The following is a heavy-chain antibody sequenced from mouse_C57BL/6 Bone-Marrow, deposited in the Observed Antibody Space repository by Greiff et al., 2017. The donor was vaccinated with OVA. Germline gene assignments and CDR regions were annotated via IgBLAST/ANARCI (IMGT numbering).Heavy chain of an antibody. CDR2: ISSGGSYT. D-gene: IGHD1-1*01. V-gene: IGHV5-6*02. J-gene: IGHJ2*01. CDR1: GFTFSSYG. Sequence: DVMLVESGGDLVKPGGSLKLSCAASGFTFSSYGMSWVRQTPDKRLEWVATISSGGSYTYYPDSVKGRFTISRDNAKNTLYLQMSSLKSEDTAMYYCASYGYYFDYWGQGTTLTVSS. CDR3: ASYGYYFDY.